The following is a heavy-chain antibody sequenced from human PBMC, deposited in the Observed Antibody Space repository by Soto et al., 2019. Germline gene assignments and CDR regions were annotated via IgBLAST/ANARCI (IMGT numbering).Heavy chain of an antibody. CDR1: GFTFSNYW. CDR2: INSDGTTT. CDR3: AKSARGVYGDFD. V-gene: IGHV3-74*02. J-gene: IGHJ4*02. Sequence: EVQLVESGGGLVQPGGSLRLSCAASGFTFSNYWIHWVRQAPGKGLVWVSRINSDGTTTNYADSVKGRFTNSRDNARNTVFLQMNSLRAEDTAVYYCAKSARGVYGDFDWGQGTLVTVSS. D-gene: IGHD4-17*01.